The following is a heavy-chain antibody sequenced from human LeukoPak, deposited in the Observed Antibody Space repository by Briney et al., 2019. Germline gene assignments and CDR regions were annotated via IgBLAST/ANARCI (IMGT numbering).Heavy chain of an antibody. CDR1: GYSISSGYY. CDR3: ARGITAMGNNWFDP. J-gene: IGHJ5*02. CDR2: IYHSGST. V-gene: IGHV4-38-2*02. D-gene: IGHD5-18*01. Sequence: PSETLSLTCTVSGYSISSGYYWGWIRQPPGKGLEWIGSIYHSGSTYYNPSLKSRVTISVDTSKNQFSLKLSSVTAADTAVYYCARGITAMGNNWFDPWGQGTLVTVSS.